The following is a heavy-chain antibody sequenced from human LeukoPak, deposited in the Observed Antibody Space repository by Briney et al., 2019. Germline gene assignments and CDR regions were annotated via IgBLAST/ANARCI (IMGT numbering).Heavy chain of an antibody. CDR3: ARDEYYYGSGSYRYDY. J-gene: IGHJ4*02. CDR1: GGSISSYY. CDR2: IHTSGST. Sequence: SETLSLTCSFSGGSISSYYWSWIRQPAGKGLDWIGRIHTSGSTNYNPSLKSRVTMSVDTSKNQFSLKLKSVTAADTAVYYCARDEYYYGSGSYRYDYWGQGTLVTVSS. V-gene: IGHV4-4*07. D-gene: IGHD3-10*01.